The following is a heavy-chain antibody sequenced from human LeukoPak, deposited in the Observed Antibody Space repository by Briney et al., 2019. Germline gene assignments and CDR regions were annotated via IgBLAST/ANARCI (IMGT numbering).Heavy chain of an antibody. CDR1: SDSIFSSNW. V-gene: IGHV4-4*02. Sequence: SETLSLTCTVSSDSIFSSNWWSWIRQSPGKGLEWIGEINHSGSNNYNPSLKSRVTISVDTSKNQFSLKLISVTAADTAVYYCARAATVRSMIVVARRGRWFDPWGQGTLVTVSS. D-gene: IGHD3-22*01. CDR3: ARAATVRSMIVVARRGRWFDP. J-gene: IGHJ5*02. CDR2: INHSGSN.